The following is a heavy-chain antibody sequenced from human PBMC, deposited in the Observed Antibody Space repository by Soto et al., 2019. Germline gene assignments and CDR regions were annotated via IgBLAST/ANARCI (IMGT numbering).Heavy chain of an antibody. J-gene: IGHJ6*02. Sequence: PGGSLRLSCAASGFTFSSYSMNWVRQAPGKGLEWVSSISSSSSYIYYADSVKGRFTISRDNAKNSLYLQMNSLRAEDTAVYYCARDRGGEETAAAGGGGEYYYYYYGMDVWGQGTTVTVPS. D-gene: IGHD6-13*01. CDR2: ISSSSSYI. V-gene: IGHV3-21*01. CDR1: GFTFSSYS. CDR3: ARDRGGEETAAAGGGGEYYYYYYGMDV.